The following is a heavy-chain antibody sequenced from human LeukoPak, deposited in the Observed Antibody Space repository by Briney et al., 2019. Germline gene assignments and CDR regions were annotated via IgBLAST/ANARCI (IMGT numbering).Heavy chain of an antibody. Sequence: AASVKVSCKASGGTFSSYAISWVRPAPGQGLEWMGRIIPILGIANYAQKFQGRVTITADKSTSTAYMELSSLRSEDTAVYYCARTIKVTAISTGYYFDYWGQGTLVTVSS. V-gene: IGHV1-69*04. CDR1: GGTFSSYA. CDR2: IIPILGIA. J-gene: IGHJ4*02. D-gene: IGHD2-21*02. CDR3: ARTIKVTAISTGYYFDY.